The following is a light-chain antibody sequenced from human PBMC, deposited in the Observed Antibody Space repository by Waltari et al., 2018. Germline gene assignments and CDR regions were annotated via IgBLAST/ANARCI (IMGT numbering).Light chain of an antibody. CDR3: QQYYDSST. CDR1: RGISSW. Sequence: DIQMTQSPSTLSASVGDRVTITCRASRGISSWLAWYQQKPGKAPSLLIYKASSLKSGVPSRFSGSGSGTEFTLTISSLQPDDFASYYCQQYYDSSTFGQGTKLELK. V-gene: IGKV1-5*03. J-gene: IGKJ1*01. CDR2: KAS.